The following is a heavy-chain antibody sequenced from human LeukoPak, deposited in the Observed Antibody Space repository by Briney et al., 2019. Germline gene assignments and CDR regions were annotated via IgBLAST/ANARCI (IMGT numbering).Heavy chain of an antibody. V-gene: IGHV3-20*04. CDR1: GFAFGEHG. Sequence: GGSLRLSCTASGFAFGEHGMSWVRQVPGKGLEWVSGINWSGGSTGYADPLRGRFTISRDNATNSLYLQMDSLRAEDTALYYCARAPITSPFYFDYWGQGTLVTVSS. D-gene: IGHD2-2*01. CDR2: INWSGGST. J-gene: IGHJ4*02. CDR3: ARAPITSPFYFDY.